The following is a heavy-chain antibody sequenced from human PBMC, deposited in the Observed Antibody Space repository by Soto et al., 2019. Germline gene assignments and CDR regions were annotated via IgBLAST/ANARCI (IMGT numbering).Heavy chain of an antibody. Sequence: QVQLVQSGAEVKKPGASVKVSCKASGYTFTSYGISWVRQAPGQGLEWMGWISAYNGNTNYAQKLQGRVTMTTDTSTSTACMELRSLRSDDTAVYYCARAPRTQTQPSYYYGMDVWGQGTTVTVSS. CDR2: ISAYNGNT. J-gene: IGHJ6*02. D-gene: IGHD2-2*01. V-gene: IGHV1-18*01. CDR3: ARAPRTQTQPSYYYGMDV. CDR1: GYTFTSYG.